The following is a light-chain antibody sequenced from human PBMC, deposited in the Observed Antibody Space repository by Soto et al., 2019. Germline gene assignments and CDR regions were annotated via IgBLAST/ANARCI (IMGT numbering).Light chain of an antibody. CDR1: SSDVGTYNL. Sequence: QAVVTQPASVSGSPGQSITISCTGTSSDVGTYNLVSWHQHHPGKAPKLIIYEGSKRPSGVSNRFSGSKSGNTAALTISGLQAEDEADYYCCSFAVGSTLVFGWGTKLTVL. CDR2: EGS. CDR3: CSFAVGSTLV. V-gene: IGLV2-23*01. J-gene: IGLJ2*01.